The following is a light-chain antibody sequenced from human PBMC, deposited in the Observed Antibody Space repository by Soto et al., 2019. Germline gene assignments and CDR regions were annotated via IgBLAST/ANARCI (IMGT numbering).Light chain of an antibody. CDR1: QTIRSY. CDR3: QQRSKWPLS. V-gene: IGKV3-11*01. J-gene: IGKJ4*01. CDR2: DAS. Sequence: EIVLTQSPVTLSLSPGESATLSCRASQTIRSYLAWYQQRPGQAPRLLIYDASNRTGGVPARFSGSGSGTDLTLSISSLEHENCAIYYRQQRSKWPLSFGGGTKVEIK.